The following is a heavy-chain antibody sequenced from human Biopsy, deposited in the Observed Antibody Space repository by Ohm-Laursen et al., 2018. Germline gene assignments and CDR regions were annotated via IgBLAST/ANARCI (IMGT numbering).Heavy chain of an antibody. D-gene: IGHD4-23*01. J-gene: IGHJ4*02. CDR2: ISYTGYT. Sequence: SETLSLTCTVSGGSFTGHYWSWIRQPPGKGLEWIGHISYTGYTSYNASLKGRVTISVDTSRNHFSLRLSSLTAADTAVYYCARGSNDSGGLYFPRWGQGTLLTVSS. CDR1: GGSFTGHY. V-gene: IGHV4-59*11. CDR3: ARGSNDSGGLYFPR.